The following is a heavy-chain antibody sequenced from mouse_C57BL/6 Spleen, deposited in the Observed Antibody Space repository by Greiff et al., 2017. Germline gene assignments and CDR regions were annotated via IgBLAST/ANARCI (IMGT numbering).Heavy chain of an antibody. D-gene: IGHD1-1*01. Sequence: VQLLESGAELVKPGASVKLSCKASGYTFTEYSIHWVKQRSGQGLEWIGWFYPGSGSLKYNEKFKDKATLTADKSSSTVYMELRRLTSEDSAVYFSVRHEARLITPVVAALDYWGQGTTLTVSS. CDR3: VRHEARLITPVVAALDY. V-gene: IGHV1-62-2*01. CDR1: GYTFTEYS. CDR2: FYPGSGSL. J-gene: IGHJ2*01.